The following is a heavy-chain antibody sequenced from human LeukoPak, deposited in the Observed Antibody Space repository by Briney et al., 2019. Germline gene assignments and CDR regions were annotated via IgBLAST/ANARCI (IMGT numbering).Heavy chain of an antibody. CDR1: GDSISSSDYY. J-gene: IGHJ5*02. V-gene: IGHV4-39*01. Sequence: SGTLSLTCIVSGDSISSSDYYWGWIRQPPGEGLEWIALINYSGRTFYNPSLRSQVTISVDMSRNQFSLRLTSVTATDTAVYYCARRRKDLNWFDPWGQGTLVIVSS. CDR2: INYSGRT. CDR3: ARRRKDLNWFDP.